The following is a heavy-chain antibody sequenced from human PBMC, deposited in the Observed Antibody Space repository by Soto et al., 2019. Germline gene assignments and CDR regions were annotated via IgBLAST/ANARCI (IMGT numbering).Heavy chain of an antibody. D-gene: IGHD6-6*01. CDR3: ATSLEYSSSYDY. V-gene: IGHV4-59*08. CDR1: GGSISSYY. CDR2: IYYSGST. Sequence: PSETLSLTCTVSGGSISSYYWSWIRQPPGKGLEWIGYIYYSGSTNYNPSLKSRVTISVDTSKNQFSLKLSSVTAADTAVYYCATSLEYSSSYDYWGQGTLVTVS. J-gene: IGHJ4*02.